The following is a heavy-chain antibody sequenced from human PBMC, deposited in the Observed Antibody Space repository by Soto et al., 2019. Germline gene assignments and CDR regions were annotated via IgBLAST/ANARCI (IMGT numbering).Heavy chain of an antibody. D-gene: IGHD2-8*01. CDR3: AKDRGVEGSSVRAFDI. CDR1: GFTFSSHG. V-gene: IGHV3-23*01. Sequence: LRLSCAASGFTFSSHGMNWVRQAPGKGLEWVSFISGSAGTTFYADSVKGRFTISRDNSKNTLYLQMNSLRAEDTALYYCAKDRGVEGSSVRAFDIWGQGKMVTVSS. J-gene: IGHJ3*02. CDR2: ISGSAGTT.